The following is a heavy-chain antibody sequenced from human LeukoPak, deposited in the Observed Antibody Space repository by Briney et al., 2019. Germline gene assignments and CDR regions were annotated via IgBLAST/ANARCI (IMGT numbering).Heavy chain of an antibody. J-gene: IGHJ5*02. CDR3: ARGKGIAAAGTGFDP. CDR1: GYTFTSYG. D-gene: IGHD6-13*01. Sequence: ASVKVSCKASGYTFTSYGISWVRQAPGQGPEWMGWISAYSTYNGNTNYAQKFQGRVTMTTDRSTSTAYMELSSLRSEDTAVYYCARGKGIAAAGTGFDPWGQGTLVTVSS. CDR2: ISAYSTYNGNT. V-gene: IGHV1-18*01.